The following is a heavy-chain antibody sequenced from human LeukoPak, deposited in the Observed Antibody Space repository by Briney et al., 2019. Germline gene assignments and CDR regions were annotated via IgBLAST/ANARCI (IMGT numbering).Heavy chain of an antibody. J-gene: IGHJ4*02. CDR3: ARFWTSGWYFDY. CDR1: GGSISSYY. D-gene: IGHD6-19*01. V-gene: IGHV4-59*01. CDR2: IYSGST. Sequence: PSETLSLTCTVSGGSISSYYWSWIRQPPGKGLEWIGYIYSGSTDYNPSLKSRVTISVDTSKNQFSLKLSSVTAADTAVYYCARFWTSGWYFDYWGQGTLVTVSS.